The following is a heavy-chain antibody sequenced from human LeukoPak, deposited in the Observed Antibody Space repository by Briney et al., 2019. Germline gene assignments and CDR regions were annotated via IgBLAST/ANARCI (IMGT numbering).Heavy chain of an antibody. CDR1: GFTFSNFA. D-gene: IGHD3-10*01. J-gene: IGHJ5*02. Sequence: PGGSLRLSCAASGFTFSNFAMHWVRQGPGKGLEWVAVISYDGSNKYYADSVKGRFTISRDNSEHTLYLQMNSLRAEDTAIYYCARVTPGGAMLRGLIGNWFDPWGQGTLVTIPS. V-gene: IGHV3-30-3*01. CDR2: ISYDGSNK. CDR3: ARVTPGGAMLRGLIGNWFDP.